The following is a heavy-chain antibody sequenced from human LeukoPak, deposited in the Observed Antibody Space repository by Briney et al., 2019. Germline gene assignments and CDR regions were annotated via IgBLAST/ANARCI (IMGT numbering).Heavy chain of an antibody. CDR1: GYSISSGYY. V-gene: IGHV4-38-2*02. Sequence: PSETLSLTCTVSGYSISSGYYWGWIRQPPGKGLEWIGSTYHSGSTYYNPSLKSRVTISVDTSKNQFSLKLNSVTAADTAVYYCASFYCSGGSCYQYYSYYYMDVWGKGTTVTISS. D-gene: IGHD2-15*01. J-gene: IGHJ6*03. CDR3: ASFYCSGGSCYQYYSYYYMDV. CDR2: TYHSGST.